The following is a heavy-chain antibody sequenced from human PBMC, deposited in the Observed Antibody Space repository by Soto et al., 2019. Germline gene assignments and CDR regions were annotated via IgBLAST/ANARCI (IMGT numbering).Heavy chain of an antibody. CDR3: ANRDTSMVTRYYYGMDV. V-gene: IGHV3-23*01. CDR2: ISGSGGST. CDR1: GFAFSRYD. J-gene: IGHJ6*02. D-gene: IGHD5-18*01. Sequence: EVQLLESGGGLVQPGGSLRLSCVASGFAFSRYDMSWVRQAPGKGLEWVSAISGSGGSTYYADSVKGRFTISRDNPKNTLYLQMNSLRAEDTAVYYCANRDTSMVTRYYYGMDVWGQGTTVTVSS.